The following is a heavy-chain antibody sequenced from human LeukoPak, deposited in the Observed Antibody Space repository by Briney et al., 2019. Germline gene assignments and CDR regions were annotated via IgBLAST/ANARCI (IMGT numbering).Heavy chain of an antibody. V-gene: IGHV1-18*01. J-gene: IGHJ4*02. D-gene: IGHD5-18*01. CDR2: SSAYNGNT. CDR1: GYTFTSYG. CDR3: ARDIHAPQRGYSYGDY. Sequence: ASVKVSCKASGYTFTSYGISWVRQAPGQGLEWMGWSSAYNGNTNYAQKLQGRVTMTTDTSTSTAYMELRSLRSDDTAVYYCARDIHAPQRGYSYGDYWGQGTLVTVSS.